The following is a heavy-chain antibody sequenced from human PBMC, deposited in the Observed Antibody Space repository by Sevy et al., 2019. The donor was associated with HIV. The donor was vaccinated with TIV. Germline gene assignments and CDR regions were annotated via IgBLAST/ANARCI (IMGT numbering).Heavy chain of an antibody. CDR1: GFRFSDYS. Sequence: GGSLRLSCAASGFRFSDYSMHWVRQAPGKGLEWVAVISYDGRNNKYNVDSVKGRFTISRDNAKTSLFLQMNSLRGEDTAVYYCARDCSSASCLWGMDVWGQGTTVTVSS. D-gene: IGHD2-2*01. J-gene: IGHJ6*02. CDR2: ISYDGRNNK. CDR3: ARDCSSASCLWGMDV. V-gene: IGHV3-30*04.